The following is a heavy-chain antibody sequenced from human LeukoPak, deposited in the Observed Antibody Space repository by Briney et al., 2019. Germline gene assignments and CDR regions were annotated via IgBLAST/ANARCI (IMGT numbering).Heavy chain of an antibody. J-gene: IGHJ3*02. CDR3: ANWDIVVVVAATGDAFDI. V-gene: IGHV3-23*01. CDR2: ISGSGGST. D-gene: IGHD2-15*01. CDR1: GFTFSSYA. Sequence: GGSLRLPCAASGFTFSSYAMSWVRQAPGKGLEWVSAISGSGGSTYYADSVKGRFTISRDNSKNTLYLRMNSLRAEDTAVYYCANWDIVVVVAATGDAFDIWGQGTMVTVSS.